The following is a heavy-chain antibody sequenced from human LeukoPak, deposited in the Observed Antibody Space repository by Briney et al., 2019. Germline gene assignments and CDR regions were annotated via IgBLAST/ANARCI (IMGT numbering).Heavy chain of an antibody. V-gene: IGHV3-74*01. CDR2: IKGDGIST. CDR1: GFDFSSNW. J-gene: IGHJ4*02. D-gene: IGHD3-3*01. CDR3: AKDHYWSIDY. Sequence: TGGSLRLSRAASGFDFSSNWMHWVRHASGQGLVWVSRIKGDGISTNYADSVKGRFTISRDIAKNTLYLQMNSLRAEDTGVYYCAKDHYWSIDYWGRGTLVTVSS.